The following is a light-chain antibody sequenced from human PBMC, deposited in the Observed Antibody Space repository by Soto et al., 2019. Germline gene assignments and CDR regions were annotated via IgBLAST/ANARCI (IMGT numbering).Light chain of an antibody. J-gene: IGKJ5*01. CDR3: QQYDNLPIT. Sequence: DIQITHSPSSMSASVLYRVTITCRASQGISSYLAWYQQKPGKAPKLLIYAASTLQSGVPSRFSGSGSGTDFTLTISSLQPEDIATYYCQQYDNLPITFGQGTRLEIK. CDR1: QGISSY. V-gene: IGKV1-16*01. CDR2: AAS.